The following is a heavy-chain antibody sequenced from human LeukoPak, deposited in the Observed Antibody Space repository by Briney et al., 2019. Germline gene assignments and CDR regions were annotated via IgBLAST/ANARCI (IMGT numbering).Heavy chain of an antibody. V-gene: IGHV3-23*01. Sequence: GSVRLSCAASGFTFSSSAMSWVRQTPGKGLEWVSAISGRDGSTYYADSVKGRFSISRDNSKNTLYLQMNSLRAEDTAIYYCAKSGGVRFDPWGQGTLVTVSS. CDR2: ISGRDGST. CDR1: GFTFSSSA. J-gene: IGHJ5*02. CDR3: AKSGGVRFDP. D-gene: IGHD3-16*01.